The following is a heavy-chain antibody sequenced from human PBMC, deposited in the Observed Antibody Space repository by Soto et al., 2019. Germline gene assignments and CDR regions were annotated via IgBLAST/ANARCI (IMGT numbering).Heavy chain of an antibody. J-gene: IGHJ4*02. D-gene: IGHD6-6*01. CDR3: ASGGSSSSFPHY. V-gene: IGHV3-21*01. CDR1: GFTFSSYS. CDR2: ISSSSSYI. Sequence: PGGSLRLSCAASGFTFSSYSMNWVRQAPGKGLEWVSSISSSSSYIYYADSVKGRFTISRDNAKNSLYLQMNSLRAEDTAVYYCASGGSSSSFPHYWGQETLVTVSS.